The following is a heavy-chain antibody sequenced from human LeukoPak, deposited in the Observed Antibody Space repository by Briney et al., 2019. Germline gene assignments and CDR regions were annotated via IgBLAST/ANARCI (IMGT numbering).Heavy chain of an antibody. CDR2: IYYSGST. CDR1: GGSISSYY. CDR3: ARHSRGYSYGLNDYYYYGMDV. Sequence: SETLSLTCTVSGGSISSYYWSWIRQPPGKGLEWIGYIYYSGSTNYNPSLKSGGTILVDKTKNKFYQKLRYVTAADTAVYYCARHSRGYSYGLNDYYYYGMDVWGQGTTVTVSS. V-gene: IGHV4-59*08. D-gene: IGHD5-18*01. J-gene: IGHJ6*02.